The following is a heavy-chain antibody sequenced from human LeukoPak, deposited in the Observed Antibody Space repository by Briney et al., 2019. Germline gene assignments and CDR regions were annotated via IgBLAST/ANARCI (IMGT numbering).Heavy chain of an antibody. CDR2: ISSSSSYI. Sequence: PGGSLRLSCAASGFTFSSYSMNWVRQAPGKGLEWVSSISSSSSYIYYADSVKGRFTISRDNAKNSLYLQMNSLRAEDTAVYYCARGRDYGDDVGYYYYGMDVWGQGTTVTVSS. D-gene: IGHD4-17*01. J-gene: IGHJ6*02. V-gene: IGHV3-21*04. CDR1: GFTFSSYS. CDR3: ARGRDYGDDVGYYYYGMDV.